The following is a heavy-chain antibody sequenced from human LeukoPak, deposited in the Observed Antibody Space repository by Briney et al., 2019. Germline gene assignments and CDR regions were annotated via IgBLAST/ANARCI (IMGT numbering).Heavy chain of an antibody. CDR1: GGSISSYY. CDR2: IYTSGST. J-gene: IGHJ3*02. CDR3: ATDHCGGDSYLNRGAFDI. V-gene: IGHV4-4*07. D-gene: IGHD2-21*02. Sequence: KTSETLSLTCTVSGGSISSYYWSWIRQPAGKGLEWIGRIYTSGSTNYNPSLKSRVTISVDTSKNQFSLKLSSVTAADTAVYYCATDHCGGDSYLNRGAFDIWGQGTMVTVSS.